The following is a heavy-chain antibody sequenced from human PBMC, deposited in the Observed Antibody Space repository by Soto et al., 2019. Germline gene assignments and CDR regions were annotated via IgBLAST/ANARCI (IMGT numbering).Heavy chain of an antibody. CDR1: GFTFSSYW. Sequence: GGSLRLSCAASGFTFSSYWMHWVRQAPGKGLVWVSRINSDGSSTSYADSVKGRFTISRDNAKNTLYLQMNSLRAEDTAVYYCARDPGFDFWSGLGYYMDVWGKGTTVTVSS. CDR3: ARDPGFDFWSGLGYYMDV. D-gene: IGHD3-3*01. CDR2: INSDGSST. V-gene: IGHV3-74*01. J-gene: IGHJ6*03.